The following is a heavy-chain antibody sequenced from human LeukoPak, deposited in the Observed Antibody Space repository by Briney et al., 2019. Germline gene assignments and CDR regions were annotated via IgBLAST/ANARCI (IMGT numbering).Heavy chain of an antibody. D-gene: IGHD2-2*01. CDR1: GFTFSSYA. Sequence: GRSLRLSCAASGFTFSSYAMHWVRQAPGKGLEWVAVISYDGSNNYYADSVKGRFTISRDTPKNTLYLQMNSLRAEDTAVYYCARVGQRYCSSTSCYGGAFDYWGQGTLVTVSS. V-gene: IGHV3-30*04. J-gene: IGHJ4*02. CDR3: ARVGQRYCSSTSCYGGAFDY. CDR2: ISYDGSNN.